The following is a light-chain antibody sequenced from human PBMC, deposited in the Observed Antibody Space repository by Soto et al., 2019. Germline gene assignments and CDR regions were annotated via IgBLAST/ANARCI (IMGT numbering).Light chain of an antibody. CDR2: GAS. Sequence: EIVLTQSPGTLSLSPGERATLSCRASQSVSSSYLAWYQQKPGQAPRLLIYGASSRATGIPDRFSGSGSGTAFTLTISRLEPEDVAVYYCQQYGSSPKTFGQGTKVEIK. V-gene: IGKV3-20*01. CDR1: QSVSSSY. CDR3: QQYGSSPKT. J-gene: IGKJ1*01.